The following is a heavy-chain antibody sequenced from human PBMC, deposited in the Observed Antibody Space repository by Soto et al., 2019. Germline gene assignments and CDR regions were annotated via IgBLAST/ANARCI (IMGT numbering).Heavy chain of an antibody. CDR3: AKSFTQSNVWRAYRHKAHFDY. Sequence: EVRLLESGGGLVQPGGSLRLSCEGSGFTFTNYGMDWVRQAPGKGLEWISFISGAGDTTYYADSVKGRFIISRDNSKNTLYLQMNSLRAGDTALYYCAKSFTQSNVWRAYRHKAHFDYWGQGALVTVTS. CDR1: GFTFTNYG. CDR2: ISGAGDTT. D-gene: IGHD3-16*02. J-gene: IGHJ4*02. V-gene: IGHV3-23*01.